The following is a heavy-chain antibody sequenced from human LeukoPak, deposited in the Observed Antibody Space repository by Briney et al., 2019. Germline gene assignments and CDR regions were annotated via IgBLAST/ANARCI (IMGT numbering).Heavy chain of an antibody. CDR3: VKDYGTSSSNWFDP. Sequence: AGSLTLSCSASGCTFSTYVMHWVRQGQGPGLEYVSGVSSNGVSTYYADSVKGRFTISRDNSKNTLYLQTSGLRAEDTAVYFCVKDYGTSSSNWFDPWGQGTLVTVSS. J-gene: IGHJ5*02. D-gene: IGHD6-6*01. CDR1: GCTFSTYV. V-gene: IGHV3-64D*06. CDR2: VSSNGVST.